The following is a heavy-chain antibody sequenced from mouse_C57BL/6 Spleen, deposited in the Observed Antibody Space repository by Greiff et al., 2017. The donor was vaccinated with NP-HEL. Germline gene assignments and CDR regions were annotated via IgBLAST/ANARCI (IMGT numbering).Heavy chain of an antibody. CDR2: INPGSGGT. CDR1: GYAFPIYL. V-gene: IGHV1-54*01. Sequence: QVQLQQSGAELVPPGSSVQVSCKASGYAFPIYLLQWVKQRPGQGLEWIGVINPGSGGTNYNEKFKGKATLTADKSSSTAYMQLSSLTSEDSSVYFCAREIGNYVETAMDYWGQGTSVTVSS. D-gene: IGHD2-1*01. CDR3: AREIGNYVETAMDY. J-gene: IGHJ4*01.